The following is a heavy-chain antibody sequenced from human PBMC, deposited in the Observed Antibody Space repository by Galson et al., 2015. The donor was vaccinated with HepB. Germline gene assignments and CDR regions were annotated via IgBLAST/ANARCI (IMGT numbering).Heavy chain of an antibody. CDR3: AKFHRSVGGWFAFDY. Sequence: SLRLSCAASGFTVSSNYMSWVCQAPGKGLEWVAVISYDGSNKYYADSVKGRFTISRDNSKNTLYLQMNSLRAEDTAVYYCAKFHRSVGGWFAFDYWGQGTLVTVSS. CDR1: GFTVSSNY. J-gene: IGHJ4*02. V-gene: IGHV3-30*18. CDR2: ISYDGSNK. D-gene: IGHD6-19*01.